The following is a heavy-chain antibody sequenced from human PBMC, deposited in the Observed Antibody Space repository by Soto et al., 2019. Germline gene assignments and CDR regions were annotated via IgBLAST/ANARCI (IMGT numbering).Heavy chain of an antibody. J-gene: IGHJ5*02. CDR3: VRGKEAGVWFDP. D-gene: IGHD3-10*01. V-gene: IGHV1-3*04. CDR1: GFTFSHHS. CDR2: INSDTGYT. Sequence: GASVKVSCKASGFTFSHHSIHWVLQAPGQRLEWMGWINSDTGYTKYSQKFQARLTITWDSSAKTAYMELSSLQSEDTAVYYCVRGKEAGVWFDPWGQGTLVTVSS.